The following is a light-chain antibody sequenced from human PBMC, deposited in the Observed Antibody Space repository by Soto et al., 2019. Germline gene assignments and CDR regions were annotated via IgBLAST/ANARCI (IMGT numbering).Light chain of an antibody. J-gene: IGKJ3*01. V-gene: IGKV3-20*01. CDR3: QHYGMSP. Sequence: EIVLTQSPGTLSLSPGERATLSCRASQSISSNFVAWYQHTPGQAPRLLIYDVSTRATGIPDRFSGSGSGTDFTLTISRLEPEDFAVYYCQHYGMSPFGPGTKVDIK. CDR2: DVS. CDR1: QSISSNF.